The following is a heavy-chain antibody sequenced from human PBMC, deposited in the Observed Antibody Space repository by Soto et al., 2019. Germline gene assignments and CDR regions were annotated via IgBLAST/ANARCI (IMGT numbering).Heavy chain of an antibody. Sequence: GGSLRLSCTVSGFAFNNYGINWVRQAPGKGLEWVSSISKSDYTYYSDSVKGRFTISRDNAKNSVSLQMNTLRVEDTAVYYCARYFRGSGRYFFDYWGQGTLVTVSS. CDR1: GFAFNNYG. J-gene: IGHJ4*02. CDR2: ISKSDYT. CDR3: ARYFRGSGRYFFDY. V-gene: IGHV3-21*04. D-gene: IGHD6-19*01.